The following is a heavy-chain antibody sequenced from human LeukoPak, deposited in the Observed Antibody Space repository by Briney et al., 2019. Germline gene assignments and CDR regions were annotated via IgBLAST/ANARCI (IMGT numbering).Heavy chain of an antibody. D-gene: IGHD3-22*01. V-gene: IGHV1-18*01. CDR2: ISAYNGNT. CDR3: ARTTYYYDSSGYSN. Sequence: ASVKVSCKASGYTFTSYGISWVRQAPGQGLEWMGWISAYNGNTNYAQKLQGRVTMTTDTSTSTAYMELRSLRSDDTAVYYCARTTYYYDSSGYSNWGQGTLVTVSS. CDR1: GYTFTSYG. J-gene: IGHJ4*02.